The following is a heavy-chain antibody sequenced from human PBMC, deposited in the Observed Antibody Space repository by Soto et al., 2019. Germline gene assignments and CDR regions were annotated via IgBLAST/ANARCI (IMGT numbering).Heavy chain of an antibody. CDR3: ARGNYGLDV. CDR1: VFTFGGHY. D-gene: IGHD6-13*01. Sequence: WGSLLLSCAASVFTFGGHYMSWIRQAPGKGLEWVSYTYNSDSNTYYADSVKGRFTISRDNAKNSGYLQMDSLRVEDTAVYYCARGNYGLDVWGQGTTVTVSS. V-gene: IGHV3-11*01. CDR2: TYNSDSNT. J-gene: IGHJ6*02.